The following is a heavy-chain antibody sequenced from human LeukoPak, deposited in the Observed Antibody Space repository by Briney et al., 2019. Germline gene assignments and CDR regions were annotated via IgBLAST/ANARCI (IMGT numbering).Heavy chain of an antibody. CDR3: ARSRVWWELLQGFDY. V-gene: IGHV5-51*01. D-gene: IGHD1-26*01. Sequence: VESLRISCKASGYSFTSYWIGWVRQMPGKGLEWMGFIYPGDSDTNYSPSFQGQISISADKSINTAYLQWSSLKASDTAMYYCARSRVWWELLQGFDYWGQGTLVTVSS. J-gene: IGHJ4*02. CDR1: GYSFTSYW. CDR2: IYPGDSDT.